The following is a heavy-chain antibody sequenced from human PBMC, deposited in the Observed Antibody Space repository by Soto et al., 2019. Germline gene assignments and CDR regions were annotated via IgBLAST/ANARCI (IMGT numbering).Heavy chain of an antibody. CDR2: INPSGGST. Sequence: ASVKVSCKASGYTFTIYYMHWVRQAPGQGLEWMGIINPSGGSTSYAQKFQGRVTMTRDTSTNTVYMELSSLRSEDTAVYYCARDEYSGYDYRYKLDHWGPGTLVTVPS. D-gene: IGHD5-12*01. V-gene: IGHV1-46*03. CDR3: ARDEYSGYDYRYKLDH. CDR1: GYTFTIYY. J-gene: IGHJ4*02.